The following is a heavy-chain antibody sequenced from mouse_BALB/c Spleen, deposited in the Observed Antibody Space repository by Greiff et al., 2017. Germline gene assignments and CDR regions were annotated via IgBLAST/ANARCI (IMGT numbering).Heavy chain of an antibody. CDR2: ISSGGGNT. CDR3: ACEKPFDY. CDR1: GFTFSSYT. V-gene: IGHV5-9*03. Sequence: EVMLVESGGGLVKPGGSLKLSCAASGFTFSSYTMSWVRQTPEKRLEWVATISSGGGNTYYPDSVKGRFTISREDAKNNLYLQMSSLRSEDTAMYYCACEKPFDYWGQGTLVTVSA. J-gene: IGHJ3*01.